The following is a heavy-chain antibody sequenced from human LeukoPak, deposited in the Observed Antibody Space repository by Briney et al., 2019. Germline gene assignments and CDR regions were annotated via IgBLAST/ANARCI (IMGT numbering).Heavy chain of an antibody. CDR3: ARDFTMMISTLYYYMDV. J-gene: IGHJ6*03. Sequence: PGGSLRLSCAASGFTFGSYSMNWVRQAPGKGLEWVSSISSSSSYIYYADSVKGRFTISRDNAKNSLYLQMSRLRAEDTAVYYCARDFTMMISTLYYYMDVWGKGTTVTISS. D-gene: IGHD3-22*01. V-gene: IGHV3-21*01. CDR2: ISSSSSYI. CDR1: GFTFGSYS.